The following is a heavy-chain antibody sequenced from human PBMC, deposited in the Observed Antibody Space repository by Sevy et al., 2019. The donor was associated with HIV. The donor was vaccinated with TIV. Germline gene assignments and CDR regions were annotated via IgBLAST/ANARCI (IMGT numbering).Heavy chain of an antibody. D-gene: IGHD4-4*01. V-gene: IGHV1-18*01. CDR2: ISAYNGYT. CDR1: GYTFTSYG. Sequence: ASVKVSCKASGYTFTSYGISWVRQAPGQGLEWMGWISAYNGYTNYTQKFQGRVTMTTDTSTSTAYMELRSLRYDDTAFFFCARLPPRSTQDYWGQGALVTVSS. CDR3: ARLPPRSTQDY. J-gene: IGHJ4*02.